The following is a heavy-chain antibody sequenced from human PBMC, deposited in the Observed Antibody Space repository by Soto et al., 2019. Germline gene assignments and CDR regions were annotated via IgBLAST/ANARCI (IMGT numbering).Heavy chain of an antibody. J-gene: IGHJ4*02. D-gene: IGHD3-16*01. V-gene: IGHV5-51*01. CDR2: IYPGDSET. CDR1: GYTFSSNW. CDR3: SRRLDSWGEPHYFDS. Sequence: GGSLKISCQTSGYTFSSNWIGWVRQSPGKGLEWRRIIYPGDSETRYNPSLQGRVTISADMSFNTVYLQWSRLQASDTAMYYCSRRLDSWGEPHYFDSWGQGTKVTVSS.